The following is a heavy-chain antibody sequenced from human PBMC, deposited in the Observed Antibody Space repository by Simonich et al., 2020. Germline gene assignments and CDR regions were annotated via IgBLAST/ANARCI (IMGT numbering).Heavy chain of an antibody. CDR1: GFTFSSYA. D-gene: IGHD4-17*01. Sequence: EVQLVESGGGLVKPGGSLRLSCAASGFTFSSYAMSWVRQAPGKGLEWVAAIRGSGGSTDYADSVKGRFTISRDNSKNTLYLQMNSLRAEDTAVYYCAKDIGTVTTEWYFDLWGRGTLVTVSS. CDR2: IRGSGGST. J-gene: IGHJ2*01. CDR3: AKDIGTVTTEWYFDL. V-gene: IGHV3-23*04.